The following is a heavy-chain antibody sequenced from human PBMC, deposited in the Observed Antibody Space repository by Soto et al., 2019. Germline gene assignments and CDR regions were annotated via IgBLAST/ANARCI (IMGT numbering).Heavy chain of an antibody. Sequence: LRLSCAAAGFTFSSYSMNWVRQAPGKGLEWVSYISSSSSTIYYADSVKGRFTISRDNAKNSLYLQMNSLRDEDTAVYYCAREGYCSGGSCYSVDRLDYYYGMDVWGQGTTVTVSS. CDR2: ISSSSSTI. D-gene: IGHD2-15*01. CDR3: AREGYCSGGSCYSVDRLDYYYGMDV. J-gene: IGHJ6*02. V-gene: IGHV3-48*02. CDR1: GFTFSSYS.